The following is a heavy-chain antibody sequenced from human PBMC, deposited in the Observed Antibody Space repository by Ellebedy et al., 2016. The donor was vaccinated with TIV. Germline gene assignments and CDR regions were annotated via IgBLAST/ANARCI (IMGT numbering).Heavy chain of an antibody. D-gene: IGHD3-22*01. CDR3: ARRASGPRRYYDSSGTPRRGEAFDI. CDR1: GGSISSSSYY. Sequence: MPSETLSLTCTVSGGSISSSSYYWGWIRQPPGKGLEWIGSIYYSGSTYYNPSLKSRVTISVDTSKNQFSLKLSSVTAADTAVYYCARRASGPRRYYDSSGTPRRGEAFDIWGQGTMVTVSS. CDR2: IYYSGST. V-gene: IGHV4-39*01. J-gene: IGHJ3*02.